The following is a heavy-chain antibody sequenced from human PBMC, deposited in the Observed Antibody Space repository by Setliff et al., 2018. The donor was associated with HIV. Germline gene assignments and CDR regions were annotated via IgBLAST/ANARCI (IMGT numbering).Heavy chain of an antibody. CDR1: AGSIRSSTYY. J-gene: IGHJ4*02. CDR3: VRNSFDYVEEE. Sequence: SETLSLTCTVSAGSIRSSTYYWAWIRQPPGKGLEWIGTIYYSGSTYYNPSLKNRVSISVDTSKNQFSLKLSSVTAADTAVYYCVRNSFDYVEEEWGQGTQVTVLL. V-gene: IGHV4-39*07. D-gene: IGHD3-9*01. CDR2: IYYSGST.